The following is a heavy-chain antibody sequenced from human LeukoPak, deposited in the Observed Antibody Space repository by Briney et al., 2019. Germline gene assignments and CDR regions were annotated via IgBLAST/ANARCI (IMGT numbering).Heavy chain of an antibody. J-gene: IGHJ4*02. Sequence: SETLSLTCTVSGGSISSSSYYWGWIRQPPGKGLEWIGSIYYSGSTYYNPSLKSRVTISVDTSKNQFSLKLSSVTAADTAVYYCARAIAAARYIPRWDQGTLVTVSS. V-gene: IGHV4-39*07. CDR1: GGSISSSSYY. D-gene: IGHD6-13*01. CDR2: IYYSGST. CDR3: ARAIAAARYIPR.